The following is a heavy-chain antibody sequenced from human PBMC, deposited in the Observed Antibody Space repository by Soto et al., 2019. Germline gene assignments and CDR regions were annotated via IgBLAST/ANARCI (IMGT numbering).Heavy chain of an antibody. CDR1: GGTFSSYT. J-gene: IGHJ4*02. V-gene: IGHV1-69*02. Sequence: SVKVSCKASGGTFSSYTISWVRQAPGQGLEWMGRIIPILGIANYAQKFQGRLTLTRDTPGNTAYLELNSLISEDTAVYYCATPQDYDGCLDSWGQGTLVTVSS. CDR3: ATPQDYDGCLDS. D-gene: IGHD3-22*01. CDR2: IIPILGIA.